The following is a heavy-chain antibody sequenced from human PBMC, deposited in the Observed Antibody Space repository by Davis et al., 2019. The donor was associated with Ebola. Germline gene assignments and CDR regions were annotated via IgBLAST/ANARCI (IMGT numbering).Heavy chain of an antibody. V-gene: IGHV4-34*01. CDR3: ARARGYSSGWYYFDY. J-gene: IGHJ4*02. D-gene: IGHD6-19*01. CDR2: INHSGST. CDR1: GGSFSGYY. Sequence: SETLPLTCAVYGGSFSGYYWSWIRQPPGKGLEWIGEINHSGSTNYNPSLKSRVTISVDTSKNQFSLKLSSVTAADTAVYYCARARGYSSGWYYFDYWGQGTLVTVSS.